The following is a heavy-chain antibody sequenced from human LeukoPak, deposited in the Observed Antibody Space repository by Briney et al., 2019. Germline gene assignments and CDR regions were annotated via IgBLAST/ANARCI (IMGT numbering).Heavy chain of an antibody. CDR1: GFTFNTYT. D-gene: IGHD3-10*01. Sequence: GGSLRLSCAASGFTFNTYTMNWVRQAPGKGLEWVGFIRSKAYGGTTEYAASVKGRFTISRDDSKSIAYLQMNSLKTEDTAVYYCTRLVRGVGTIYYYYYYMDVWGKGTTVTISS. V-gene: IGHV3-49*04. CDR3: TRLVRGVGTIYYYYYYMDV. J-gene: IGHJ6*03. CDR2: IRSKAYGGTT.